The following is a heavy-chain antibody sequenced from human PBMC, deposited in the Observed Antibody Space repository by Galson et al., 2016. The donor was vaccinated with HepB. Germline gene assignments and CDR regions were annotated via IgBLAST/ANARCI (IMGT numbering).Heavy chain of an antibody. D-gene: IGHD3-22*01. J-gene: IGHJ4*02. V-gene: IGHV3-74*03. CDR2: ISSDGNSI. CDR1: GITFSDNW. Sequence: SLRLSCAVSGITFSDNWMHWVRQAPGKGLVWVSRISSDGNSITYADSLKGRFTISRDNAKNTLYLQMNSLTAEDTAVYYCARDVYSSADYWGPGTLVTVSS. CDR3: ARDVYSSADY.